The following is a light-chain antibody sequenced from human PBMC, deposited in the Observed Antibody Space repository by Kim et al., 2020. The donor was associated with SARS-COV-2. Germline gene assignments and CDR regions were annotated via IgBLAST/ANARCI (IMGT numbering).Light chain of an antibody. Sequence: SYELTQPPSVSVAPGKTATIDCGGDNIGTKAVQWYQQRAGQAPILVISHNTDRPSGIPERFSGSNSGNAATLTIRRVEAGDEAAYFCLVWDTPSSHYVFG. CDR1: NIGTKA. V-gene: IGLV3-21*04. CDR3: LVWDTPSSHYV. CDR2: HNT. J-gene: IGLJ1*01.